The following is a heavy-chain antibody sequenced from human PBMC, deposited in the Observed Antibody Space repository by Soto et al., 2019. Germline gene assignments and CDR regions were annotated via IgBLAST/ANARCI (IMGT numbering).Heavy chain of an antibody. Sequence: QVQLVESGGGVVQPGRALRLSCAASGFTFSSYCMHWVRQAPCKGLEWVAVISYDGSNKYYADSVKGRFTISRDNSKNTLYLQMNSLRADDTAVYYCAKGDDYGDHYYYYGMDVWGQGTTVTVSS. CDR2: ISYDGSNK. V-gene: IGHV3-30*18. CDR1: GFTFSSYC. J-gene: IGHJ6*02. D-gene: IGHD4-17*01. CDR3: AKGDDYGDHYYYYGMDV.